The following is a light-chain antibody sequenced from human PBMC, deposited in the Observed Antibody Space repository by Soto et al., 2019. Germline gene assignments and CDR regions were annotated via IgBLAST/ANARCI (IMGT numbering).Light chain of an antibody. CDR3: SSYTSSDTLV. CDR2: EVI. J-gene: IGLJ3*02. CDR1: RSDICDYNY. Sequence: QSDLTQPASVSGSPGQSITISCTGTRSDICDYNYVSWYQQYPGKAPKLMIFEVINRPSGVSDRFSGSKSGNTASLTISGLQNEDEADYYCSSYTSSDTLVFGGGTKLTVL. V-gene: IGLV2-14*01.